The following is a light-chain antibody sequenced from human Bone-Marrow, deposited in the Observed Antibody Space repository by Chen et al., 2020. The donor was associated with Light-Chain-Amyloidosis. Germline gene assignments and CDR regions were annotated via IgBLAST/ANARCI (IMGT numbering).Light chain of an antibody. CDR1: NIGSTS. Sequence: SYVRTQPSSVSLAPGQTATIACGGNNIGSTSVHWYQQTPGQAPLLVVYDDSDRPSGIPERLSGSNSGNTATLTISRVEAGDEADYYCQVWDRSSDRPVFGGGTKLTVL. J-gene: IGLJ3*02. CDR2: DDS. CDR3: QVWDRSSDRPV. V-gene: IGLV3-21*02.